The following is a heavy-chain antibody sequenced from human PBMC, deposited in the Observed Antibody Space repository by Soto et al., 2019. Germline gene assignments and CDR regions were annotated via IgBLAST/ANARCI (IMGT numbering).Heavy chain of an antibody. CDR3: AGVRGSREPDAFDI. D-gene: IGHD3-10*01. CDR2: ISYDGSNK. CDR1: GFTFSSYG. Sequence: GGSLRLSCAASGFTFSSYGMHWVRQAPGKGLEWVAVISYDGSNKYYADSVKGRFTISRDNSKNSLYLQMNSLRAEDTAVYYCAGVRGSREPDAFDIWGQGTMVTVS. V-gene: IGHV3-30*03. J-gene: IGHJ3*02.